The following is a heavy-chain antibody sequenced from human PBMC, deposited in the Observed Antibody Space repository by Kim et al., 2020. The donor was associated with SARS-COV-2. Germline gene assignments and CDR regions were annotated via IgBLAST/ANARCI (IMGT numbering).Heavy chain of an antibody. J-gene: IGHJ4*02. V-gene: IGHV3-30-3*02. CDR3: TKESAPMVHFDY. CDR2: ISHDGSGK. D-gene: IGHD3-10*01. CDR1: GFTFSSYA. Sequence: GGSLRLSCAASGFTFSSYAMHWVRQAPGKGLECLAIISHDGSGKWYADSVRGRFTISRDNSKNTLYLEMSSLSAEDTALYYCTKESAPMVHFDYWGQGTLVTVSS.